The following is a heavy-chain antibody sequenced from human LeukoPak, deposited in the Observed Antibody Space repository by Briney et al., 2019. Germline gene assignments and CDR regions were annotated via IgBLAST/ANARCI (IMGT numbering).Heavy chain of an antibody. CDR2: IDPNGGGT. J-gene: IGHJ4*02. CDR3: ARDPYYTNSFDY. V-gene: IGHV1-2*02. CDR1: GYTFTGYY. Sequence: ASVKVSCKASGYTFTGYYTHWLRQAPGQGLEWMGWIDPNGGGTKYAQKFQGRVTVTGDTSINTAYMELSRLKSDDTAVYFCARDPYYTNSFDYWGQGTLVTVSS. D-gene: IGHD2/OR15-2a*01.